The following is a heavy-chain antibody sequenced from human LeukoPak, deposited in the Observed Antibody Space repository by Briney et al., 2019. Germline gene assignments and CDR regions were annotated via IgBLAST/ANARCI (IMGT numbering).Heavy chain of an antibody. V-gene: IGHV5-51*01. D-gene: IGHD6-13*01. Sequence: GESLKVSCKGSGYSFTSYWIGWVRQMPGKGLEWMGIIYPGDSDTRYSPSFQGQVTISADKSISTAYLQWSSLKASDTAMYYCASWLHDSSSWYLFDYWGQGTLVTVSS. CDR3: ASWLHDSSSWYLFDY. J-gene: IGHJ4*02. CDR2: IYPGDSDT. CDR1: GYSFTSYW.